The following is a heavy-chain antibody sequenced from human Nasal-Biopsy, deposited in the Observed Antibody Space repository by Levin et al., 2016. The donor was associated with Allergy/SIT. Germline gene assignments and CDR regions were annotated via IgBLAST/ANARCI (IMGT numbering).Heavy chain of an antibody. J-gene: IGHJ4*02. V-gene: IGHV3-21*01. Sequence: GGSLRLSCVVSGFTFSGYSMNWVRQAPGKGLEWVSSISSSSSYMYYADSVKGRFTISRDNAKNSLYLQMNSLRAEDTAVYYCARDKLAFARTFDIWGQGTLVTVSS. CDR1: GFTFSGYS. CDR2: ISSSSSYM. D-gene: IGHD1-1*01. CDR3: ARDKLAFARTFDI.